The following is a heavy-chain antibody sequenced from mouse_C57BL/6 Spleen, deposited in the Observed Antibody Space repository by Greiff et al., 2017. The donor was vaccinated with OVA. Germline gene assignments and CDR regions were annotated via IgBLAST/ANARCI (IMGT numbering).Heavy chain of an antibody. V-gene: IGHV3-6*01. J-gene: IGHJ2*01. D-gene: IGHD3-3*01. CDR2: ISYDGSN. CDR1: GYSITSGYY. Sequence: EVQLQESGPGLVKPSQSLSLTCSVTGYSITSGYYWNWIRQFPGNKLEWMGYISYDGSNNYNPSLKNRISITRDTSKNQFFLKLNSVTTEDTATYYCAREGDSHFDYWGQGTTRTVSS. CDR3: AREGDSHFDY.